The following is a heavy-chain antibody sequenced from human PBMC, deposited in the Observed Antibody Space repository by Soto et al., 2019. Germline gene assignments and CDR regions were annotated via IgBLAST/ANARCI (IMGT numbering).Heavy chain of an antibody. J-gene: IGHJ4*02. CDR2: IWYDGSNK. D-gene: IGHD5-18*01. V-gene: IGHV3-33*01. CDR1: GFTFSSYG. Sequence: QVQLVESGGGVVQPGRSLRLSCAASGFTFSSYGMHWVRQAPGKGLEWVAVIWYDGSNKYYADSVKGRFTISRDNSKNALYLQMNSLRAEDTAVYYCAIAGVQLWLGYFDYWGQGTLVTVSS. CDR3: AIAGVQLWLGYFDY.